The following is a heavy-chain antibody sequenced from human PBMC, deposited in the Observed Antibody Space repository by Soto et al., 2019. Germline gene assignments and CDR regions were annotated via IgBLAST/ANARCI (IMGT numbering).Heavy chain of an antibody. CDR3: ALYYYDSSGYSGFRIFPFAY. Sequence: ASVKVSCKASGYTFTSYGISWVRQAPGQGLEWMGWISAYNGNTNYAQKLQGRVTMTTDTSTSTAYMELRSLRSDDTAVYYCALYYYDSSGYSGFRIFPFAYWGQGPLVTV. CDR1: GYTFTSYG. V-gene: IGHV1-18*01. D-gene: IGHD3-22*01. J-gene: IGHJ4*02. CDR2: ISAYNGNT.